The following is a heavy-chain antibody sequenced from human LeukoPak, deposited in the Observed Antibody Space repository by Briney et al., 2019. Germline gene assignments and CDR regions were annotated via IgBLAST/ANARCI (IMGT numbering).Heavy chain of an antibody. D-gene: IGHD2-2*01. CDR2: IRYDGSNK. CDR3: AKDYRPYCSSTSCTSMDV. Sequence: PGGSLRLSCAASGFTFSIYGMHWVRQAPGKGLEWVAFIRYDGSNKYYADSVKGRFTISRDNSKNTLYLQMNSLRAEDTAVYYCAKDYRPYCSSTSCTSMDVWGKGTTVTISS. V-gene: IGHV3-30*02. J-gene: IGHJ6*04. CDR1: GFTFSIYG.